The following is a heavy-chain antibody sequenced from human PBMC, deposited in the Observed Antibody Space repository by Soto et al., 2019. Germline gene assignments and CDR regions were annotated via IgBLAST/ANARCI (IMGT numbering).Heavy chain of an antibody. D-gene: IGHD3-3*01. J-gene: IGHJ5*02. CDR3: ARDLGFGVVSVGWFYP. V-gene: IGHV1-18*01. CDR2: ISAYNGNT. CDR1: GYTFTSYG. Sequence: ASVKVSCKASGYTFTSYGISWVRQAPGQGLEWMGWISAYNGNTNYAQKLQGRVTMTTDTSTSTAYMELRSLRSDDTAVYYCARDLGFGVVSVGWFYPWGQGTLVTVSS.